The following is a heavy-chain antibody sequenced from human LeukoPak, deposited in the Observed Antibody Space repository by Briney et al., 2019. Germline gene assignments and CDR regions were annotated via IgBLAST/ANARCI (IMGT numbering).Heavy chain of an antibody. CDR1: GFTFSSYW. V-gene: IGHV3-74*01. CDR2: INSDGSST. D-gene: IGHD1-20*01. Sequence: GGSLRLSCAASGFTFSSYWMHWVRQAPGKGLVWVSRINSDGSSTSHADSVKGRFTISRDNAKNPLDLQMNSRRAEETAVYYCARAESVTGNDYWGQGTLVTVSS. CDR3: ARAESVTGNDY. J-gene: IGHJ4*02.